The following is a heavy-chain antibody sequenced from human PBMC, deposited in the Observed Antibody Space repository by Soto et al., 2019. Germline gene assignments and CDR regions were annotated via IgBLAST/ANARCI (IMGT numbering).Heavy chain of an antibody. CDR2: IYYSGST. V-gene: IGHV4-39*01. D-gene: IGHD6-13*01. J-gene: IGHJ6*02. Sequence: SETLSLTXTVSGGSISSSSYYWGWIRQPPGKGLEWIGSIYYSGSTYYNPSLKSRVTISVDTSKNQFSLKLSSVTAADTAVYYCARTGYSSSWYHYYGMDVWGQGTTVTVSS. CDR3: ARTGYSSSWYHYYGMDV. CDR1: GGSISSSSYY.